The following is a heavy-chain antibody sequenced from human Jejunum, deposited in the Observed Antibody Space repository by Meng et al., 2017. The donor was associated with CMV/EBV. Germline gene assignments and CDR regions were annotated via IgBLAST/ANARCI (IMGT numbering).Heavy chain of an antibody. CDR2: IYYGTT. V-gene: IGHV4-61*01. CDR1: GGSVNSGSYY. D-gene: IGHD1-1*01. CDR3: AGGGHWSRYFPD. Sequence: CSVSGGSVNSGSYYWTWIRQPPGKGLEWIGYIYYGTTNYNPSLQSRVTISGDASKNQFSLKLTSVTAADTAVYFCAGGGHWSRYFPDWGQGHLVTVSS. J-gene: IGHJ4*02.